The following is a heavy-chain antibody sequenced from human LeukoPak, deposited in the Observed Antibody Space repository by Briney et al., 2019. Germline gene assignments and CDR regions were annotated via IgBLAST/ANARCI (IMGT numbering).Heavy chain of an antibody. CDR3: ARATYFDSSAYLFDY. CDR2: IDSSGGT. V-gene: IGHV4-59*11. Sequence: SETLSLTCTVSGVSISSHYWSWIRQPPGKGLEWVGYIDSSGGTNYNPSLKSRVTISVDTSKNQFSLELTSVTAADTAVYYCARATYFDSSAYLFDYWGQGTLVTVSS. J-gene: IGHJ4*02. D-gene: IGHD3-22*01. CDR1: GVSISSHY.